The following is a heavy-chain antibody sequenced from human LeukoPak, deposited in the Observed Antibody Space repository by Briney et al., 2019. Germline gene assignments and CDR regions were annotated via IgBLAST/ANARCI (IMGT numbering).Heavy chain of an antibody. CDR3: ARGLRNWNYEGSFDY. Sequence: ASVKVSCKASGGTFSSYAIGWVRQAPGQGLEWMGGIIPIFGTANYAQKFQGRVTITADESTSTAYMELSSLRSEDTAVYYCARGLRNWNYEGSFDYWGQGTLVTVSS. J-gene: IGHJ4*02. D-gene: IGHD1-7*01. V-gene: IGHV1-69*13. CDR2: IIPIFGTA. CDR1: GGTFSSYA.